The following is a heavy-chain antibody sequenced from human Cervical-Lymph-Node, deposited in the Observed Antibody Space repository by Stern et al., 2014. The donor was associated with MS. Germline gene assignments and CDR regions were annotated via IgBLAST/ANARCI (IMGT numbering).Heavy chain of an antibody. J-gene: IGHJ2*01. CDR1: GGTFSSYA. V-gene: IGHV1-69*12. CDR3: ARGVTMVTTIWFFDL. D-gene: IGHD4-17*01. Sequence: QDQLVQSGAEVKKPGSSVKVSCKASGGTFSSYAISWVRQAPGQGLEWMGGILPIFGTANYAQKFQGRVTITADESTSTAYMELSSLRSEDTAVYYCARGVTMVTTIWFFDLWGRGTLVTVSS. CDR2: ILPIFGTA.